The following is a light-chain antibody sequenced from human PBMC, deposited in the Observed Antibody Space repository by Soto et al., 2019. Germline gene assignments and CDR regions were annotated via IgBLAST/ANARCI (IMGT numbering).Light chain of an antibody. Sequence: QSVLTQTASVSGSPGQSITISCTGTSSDVGSYDYVSWYQHHAGKAPKLMIYEIVHRPSGISNRFSGSKSGNIASLTIFGLQAEDEADYYCTSYTNRGGLWVFGGGTKVTVL. V-gene: IGLV2-14*01. J-gene: IGLJ3*02. CDR3: TSYTNRGGLWV. CDR1: SSDVGSYDY. CDR2: EIV.